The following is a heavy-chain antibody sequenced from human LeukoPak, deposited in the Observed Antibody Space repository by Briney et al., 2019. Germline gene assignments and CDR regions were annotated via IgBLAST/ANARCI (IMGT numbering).Heavy chain of an antibody. Sequence: PSETLSLTCTVSGDSISSTNYYWGWIRQPPGKGLEWIGSIYYSGSTNYNPSLKSRVTISVDTSKNQFSLKLSSVTAADTAVYYCARVSGYDWESFYDYWGQGTLVTVSS. CDR2: IYYSGST. CDR3: ARVSGYDWESFYDY. D-gene: IGHD5-12*01. CDR1: GDSISSTNYY. J-gene: IGHJ4*02. V-gene: IGHV4-39*07.